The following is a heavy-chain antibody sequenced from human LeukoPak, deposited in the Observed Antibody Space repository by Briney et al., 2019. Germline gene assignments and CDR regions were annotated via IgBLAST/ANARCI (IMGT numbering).Heavy chain of an antibody. CDR2: IYYSGST. V-gene: IGHV4-59*01. J-gene: IGHJ4*02. Sequence: PSETLSLTCTVSGGSISSYYWSWIRQPPGKGLEWIGYIYYSGSTNYNPSLKSRVTISVDTSKNQFSLKLSSVTAADTAVYYCARVRGYSLFDYWGQGTLVTVSS. CDR3: ARVRGYSLFDY. CDR1: GGSISSYY. D-gene: IGHD5-24*01.